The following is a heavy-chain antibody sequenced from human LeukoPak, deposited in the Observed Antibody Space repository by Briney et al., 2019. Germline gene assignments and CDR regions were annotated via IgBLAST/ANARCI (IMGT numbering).Heavy chain of an antibody. Sequence: SETLSLTCTVSGGSISSHYWSWIRQPPGKGLEWIGYIYYSGSTKYNPSLKSRVTISVDTSKNQFSLKVSSMTAADTAVYYCASSTVTDTGFDYWGQGTLVTVSS. D-gene: IGHD4-11*01. CDR3: ASSTVTDTGFDY. V-gene: IGHV4-59*11. CDR2: IYYSGST. CDR1: GGSISSHY. J-gene: IGHJ4*02.